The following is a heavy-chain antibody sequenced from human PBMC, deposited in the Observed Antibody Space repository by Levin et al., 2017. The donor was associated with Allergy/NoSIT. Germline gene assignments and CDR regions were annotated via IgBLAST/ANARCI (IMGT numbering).Heavy chain of an antibody. CDR1: GFSLSTSGVG. CDR3: AQLVVPTGHFDS. V-gene: IGHV2-5*02. J-gene: IGHJ4*02. D-gene: IGHD2-2*01. Sequence: SGPTLVKPTQTLTLTCSFSGFSLSTSGVGVGWIRQPPGKPLEWLALIYWDDDKRYSPSLRSRLTITKDTSKNQVVLTMTNMDPVDTATYYCAQLVVPTGHFDSWGQGTLVTVSS. CDR2: IYWDDDK.